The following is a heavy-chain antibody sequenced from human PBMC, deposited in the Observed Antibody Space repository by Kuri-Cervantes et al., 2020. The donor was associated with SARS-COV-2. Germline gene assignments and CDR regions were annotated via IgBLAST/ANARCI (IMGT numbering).Heavy chain of an antibody. J-gene: IGHJ6*03. V-gene: IGHV4-34*01. CDR1: GGSFSGYY. CDR2: INHSGST. D-gene: IGHD2-2*01. CDR3: ARGGGDCSSTSCPYYYYYMDV. Sequence: SQTPSLTCAVYGGSFSGYYWSWIRQPPGKGLEWIGEINHSGSTNYNPSLKSRVTISVDTSKNQFSLKLSSVTAADTAVYYCARGGGDCSSTSCPYYYYYMDVWGKGTTVTVSS.